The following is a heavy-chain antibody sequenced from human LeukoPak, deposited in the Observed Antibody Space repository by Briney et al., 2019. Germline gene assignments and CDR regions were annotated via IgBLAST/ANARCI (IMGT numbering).Heavy chain of an antibody. CDR2: IYYSGST. Sequence: PSETLSLPCTVSGGSISSSSYYWGWIRQPPGKGLEWIGSIYYSGSTYYNPSLKSRVTISVDTSKNQFSLKLSSVTAADTAVYYCARDTVAGKFDYWGQGTLVTVSS. D-gene: IGHD6-19*01. CDR1: GGSISSSSYY. V-gene: IGHV4-39*07. J-gene: IGHJ4*02. CDR3: ARDTVAGKFDY.